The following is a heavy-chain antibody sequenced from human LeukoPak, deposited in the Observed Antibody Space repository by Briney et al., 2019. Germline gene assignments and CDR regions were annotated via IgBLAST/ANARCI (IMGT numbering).Heavy chain of an antibody. D-gene: IGHD2-15*01. CDR3: ARVLRYCSGGNCYSGGLGYMDV. Sequence: PSETLSLTCTVSGGSISSYYWSWIRQPAGKGLEWIGRIYTSGSTDYNPSLKSGVTMSVDTSKNQFSLKLSSVTAADTAVYYCARVLRYCSGGNCYSGGLGYMDVWGKGTTVTISS. J-gene: IGHJ6*03. CDR2: IYTSGST. V-gene: IGHV4-4*07. CDR1: GGSISSYY.